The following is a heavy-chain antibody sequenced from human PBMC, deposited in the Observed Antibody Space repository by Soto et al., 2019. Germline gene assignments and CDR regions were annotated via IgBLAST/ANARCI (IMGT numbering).Heavy chain of an antibody. CDR2: INPSGGST. J-gene: IGHJ4*02. CDR3: ARGSSLALEY. Sequence: QVQLVQSGAEVKKPGASVKVSCKASGYTFTDYYMHWVRQAPGQGLEWMGMINPSGGSTTYVQKYQGSVTMTRDTSTSTVYMDLSSLRSEDTAVYYCARGSSLALEYWGQGTLVTVSS. V-gene: IGHV1-46*01. CDR1: GYTFTDYY.